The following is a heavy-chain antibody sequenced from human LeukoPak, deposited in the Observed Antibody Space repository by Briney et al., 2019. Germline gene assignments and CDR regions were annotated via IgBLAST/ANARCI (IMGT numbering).Heavy chain of an antibody. J-gene: IGHJ4*02. CDR3: ARHPFSSPFDY. CDR1: GGSVSSDY. CDR2: IYHTGNS. D-gene: IGHD2/OR15-2a*01. V-gene: IGHV4-59*08. Sequence: SETLSLTCTVSGGSVSSDYWSWIRQPPGKELEWIGYIYHTGNSDYNPSLKSRATISLDTSKNQFSLKLTSVTAADTVVYFCARHPFSSPFDYWGQGTLVTVSS.